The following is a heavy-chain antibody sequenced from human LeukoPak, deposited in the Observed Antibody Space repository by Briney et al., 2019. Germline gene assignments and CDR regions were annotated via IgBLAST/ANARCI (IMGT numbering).Heavy chain of an antibody. CDR2: INPSGGST. CDR1: GYTFTGYY. CDR3: ARDGYNYGDDAFDI. D-gene: IGHD5-24*01. V-gene: IGHV1-46*01. Sequence: ASVKVSCKASGYTFTGYYIHWVRQAPGQGREWMGIINPSGGSTSYAQNFQGRVAMTRDTSTSTVYMELNSLRSEDTAVYYCARDGYNYGDDAFDIWGQGTMVTISS. J-gene: IGHJ3*02.